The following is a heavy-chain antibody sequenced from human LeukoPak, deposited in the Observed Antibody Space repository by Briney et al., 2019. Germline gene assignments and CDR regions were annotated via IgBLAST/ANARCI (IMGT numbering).Heavy chain of an antibody. V-gene: IGHV3-48*02. CDR1: GFSFSNYN. D-gene: IGHD3-16*01. CDR3: ARETLGFDC. Sequence: PGGSLRLSCAASGFSFSNYNMHWVRQAPGKGLEWVSYICGSSPNKYYADSVKGRFTISRDNAKNTLHLQMNSLRDEDTAVYYCARETLGFDCWGQGTLVTVSS. CDR2: ICGSSPNK. J-gene: IGHJ4*02.